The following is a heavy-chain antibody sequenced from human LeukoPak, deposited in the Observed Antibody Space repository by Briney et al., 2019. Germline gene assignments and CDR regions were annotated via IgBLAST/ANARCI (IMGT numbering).Heavy chain of an antibody. CDR3: ARARGHITMIVENWFDP. Sequence: ASVKVSCKASGYTFTSYGISWVRQAPGQGPEWMGWISAYNGNTNYAQKLQGRVTMTTDTSTSTAYMELRSLRSDDTAVYYCARARGHITMIVENWFDPWGQGTLVTVSS. D-gene: IGHD3-22*01. V-gene: IGHV1-18*01. CDR1: GYTFTSYG. J-gene: IGHJ5*02. CDR2: ISAYNGNT.